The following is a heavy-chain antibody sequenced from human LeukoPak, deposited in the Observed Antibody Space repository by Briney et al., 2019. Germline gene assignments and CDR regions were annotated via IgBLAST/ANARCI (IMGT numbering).Heavy chain of an antibody. Sequence: PSQTLSLTCTVSGGSISSGGYYWSWIRQPPGKGLEWIGYIYHSGSTYYNPSLKSRVTISVDRSKNQFSLKLSSVTAADTAVYYCARGVPAGSSSTHMDVWGKGPRSPSP. CDR1: GGSISSGGYY. V-gene: IGHV4-30-2*01. CDR3: ARGVPAGSSSTHMDV. D-gene: IGHD6-13*01. J-gene: IGHJ6*03. CDR2: IYHSGST.